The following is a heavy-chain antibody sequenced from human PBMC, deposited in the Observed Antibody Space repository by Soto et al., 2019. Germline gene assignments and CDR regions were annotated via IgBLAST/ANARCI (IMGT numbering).Heavy chain of an antibody. J-gene: IGHJ6*02. Sequence: SVKVSCKASGGTFSSYAISWVRQAPGQGLEWMGGIIPIFGTANYAQKFQGRVTITADESTSAAYMELSSLRSEDTAVYYCARDPYDGSGYSLDVWGQGTTVTVSS. D-gene: IGHD3-22*01. CDR1: GGTFSSYA. V-gene: IGHV1-69*13. CDR3: ARDPYDGSGYSLDV. CDR2: IIPIFGTA.